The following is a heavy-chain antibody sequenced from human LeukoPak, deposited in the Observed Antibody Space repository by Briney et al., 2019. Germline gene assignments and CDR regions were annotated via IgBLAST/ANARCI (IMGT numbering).Heavy chain of an antibody. CDR1: GFTFSSYS. CDR2: ISSSSSYI. Sequence: PGGSLRLSCAASGFTFSSYSMNWVRQAPGKGLEWVSSISSSSSYIYYADSVKGRFTISRDNAKNSLYLQMNSLKAEDTAVYYCAGQWLAFDYWGQGTLVTVSS. J-gene: IGHJ4*02. CDR3: AGQWLAFDY. V-gene: IGHV3-21*01. D-gene: IGHD6-19*01.